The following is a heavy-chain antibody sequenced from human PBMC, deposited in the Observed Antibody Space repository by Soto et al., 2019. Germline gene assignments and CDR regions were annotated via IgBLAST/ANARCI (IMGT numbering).Heavy chain of an antibody. Sequence: GGSLRLSCAASGFTVSSYWMHWVRQAPGKGLVWVSRINSDGSSTSYADSVKGRFTISRDNAKNTLYLQMNSLRAEDTAVYYCARAIRRTKSIAEGWFGHWGQGNLVTVSS. CDR3: ARAIRRTKSIAEGWFGH. J-gene: IGHJ5*02. D-gene: IGHD6-6*01. CDR1: GFTVSSYW. CDR2: INSDGSST. V-gene: IGHV3-74*01.